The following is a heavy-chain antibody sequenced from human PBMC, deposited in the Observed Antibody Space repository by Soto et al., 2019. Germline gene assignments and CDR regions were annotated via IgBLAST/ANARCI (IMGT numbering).Heavy chain of an antibody. CDR2: SYHGGST. CDR1: GYSISSGCY. D-gene: IGHD3-22*01. Sequence: PSETLSLTCGVYGYSISSGCYWGWLRQPTGKGLEWIGSSYHGGSTYYNPSRNSRVTLSIDMPNNHVSLILNSVTAADTAVYYCARVGPWVPYYYDISPYTFETLFDPWGQGTLVTVSS. J-gene: IGHJ5*02. V-gene: IGHV4-38-2*01. CDR3: ARVGPWVPYYYDISPYTFETLFDP.